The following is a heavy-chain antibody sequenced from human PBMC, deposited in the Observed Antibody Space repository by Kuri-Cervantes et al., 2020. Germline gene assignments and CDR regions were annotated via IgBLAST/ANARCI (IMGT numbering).Heavy chain of an antibody. Sequence: LSLTCAASGFTFSSYGMHWVRQAPGKGLEWVAIISYDGANKYYADSVKGRFTISRDNSKNTLSLQADSLRGDDTAVYYCARAVRITGYSSSSPYYYGMDVWGQGTTVTVSS. CDR1: GFTFSSYG. CDR2: ISYDGANK. J-gene: IGHJ6*02. CDR3: ARAVRITGYSSSSPYYYGMDV. D-gene: IGHD6-13*01. V-gene: IGHV3-30*19.